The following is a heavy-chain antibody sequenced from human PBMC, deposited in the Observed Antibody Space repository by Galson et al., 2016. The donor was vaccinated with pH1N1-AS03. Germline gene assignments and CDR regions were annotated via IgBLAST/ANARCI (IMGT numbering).Heavy chain of an antibody. D-gene: IGHD3-3*01. V-gene: IGHV3-33*01. CDR1: GFTFRRHG. CDR2: IWYDGSSQ. Sequence: SLRLSCAASGFTFRRHGMHWVRQAPGKGLEWVAGIWYDGSSQYYEDSVKGRFTISRENSKDTLYLQMNSLRAEDTAVYHCARDQRSITILGLVTKKEMYNYNGMDVWGQGTTVAVTS. J-gene: IGHJ6*02. CDR3: ARDQRSITILGLVTKKEMYNYNGMDV.